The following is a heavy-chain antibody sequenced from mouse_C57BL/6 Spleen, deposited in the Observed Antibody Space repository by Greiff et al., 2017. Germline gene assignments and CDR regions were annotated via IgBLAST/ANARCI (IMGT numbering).Heavy chain of an antibody. V-gene: IGHV5-17*01. CDR1: GFTFSDYG. CDR2: ISSGSSTI. D-gene: IGHD1-1*01. CDR3: ATDGSSYDYYARDY. Sequence: EVHLVESGGGLVKPGGSLKLSCAASGFTFSDYGMHWVRQAPEKGLEWVAYISSGSSTIYYADTVKGRFTISRDNAKNTLFLQMTSLRSEDTAMYYCATDGSSYDYYARDYWGQGTSVTVSS. J-gene: IGHJ4*01.